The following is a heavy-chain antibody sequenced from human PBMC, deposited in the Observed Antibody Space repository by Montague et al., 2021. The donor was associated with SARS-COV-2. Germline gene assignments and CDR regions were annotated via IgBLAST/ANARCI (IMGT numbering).Heavy chain of an antibody. V-gene: IGHV4-39*01. CDR1: GGSISSSSYY. CDR3: ATQEDPSGWIPGPFDF. CDR2: IYYRGST. J-gene: IGHJ4*02. D-gene: IGHD6-19*01. Sequence: SETSLTCTVSGGSISSSSYYWAWIRQPPGKGLEWIGSIYYRGSTYYNPSLKSRVFISVDTSKNQLSLTLTSVTAADTAVYYCATQEDPSGWIPGPFDFWGQGTLLSVSS.